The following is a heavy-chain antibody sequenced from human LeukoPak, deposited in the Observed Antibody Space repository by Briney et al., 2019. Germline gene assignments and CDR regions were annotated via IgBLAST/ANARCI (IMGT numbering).Heavy chain of an antibody. J-gene: IGHJ4*02. Sequence: GGSLRLSCAASGFTFSSYAMHWVRQAPGKGLEWVAVVSYDGSNKYYADSVKGRFTISRDNSKNTLYLQMNSLRAEDTAVYYCAKSYYYDKLAYYWGQGTLVTVSS. D-gene: IGHD3-22*01. CDR3: AKSYYYDKLAYY. CDR2: VSYDGSNK. V-gene: IGHV3-30*18. CDR1: GFTFSSYA.